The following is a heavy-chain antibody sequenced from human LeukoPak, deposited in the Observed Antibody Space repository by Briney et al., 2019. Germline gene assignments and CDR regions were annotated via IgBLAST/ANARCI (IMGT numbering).Heavy chain of an antibody. V-gene: IGHV3-23*01. CDR1: GFTFSSYA. J-gene: IGHJ2*01. CDR3: ARVPTNDYGDYPLGYWYFDL. D-gene: IGHD4-17*01. Sequence: GGSLRLSCAASGFTFSSYAMSWVRQAPGKGLEWVSFISGSGHKTYYADSVKGRFTFTRDNSKNTLYLQMNRLRAEDKALYNCARVPTNDYGDYPLGYWYFDLWGRGNLVPVS. CDR2: ISGSGHKT.